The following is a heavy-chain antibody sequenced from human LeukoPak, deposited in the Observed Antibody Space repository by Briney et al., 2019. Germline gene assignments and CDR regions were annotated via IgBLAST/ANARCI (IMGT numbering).Heavy chain of an antibody. V-gene: IGHV3-30*18. CDR3: AKVGREYYYDSSGYSLDY. Sequence: GGSLRLSCAASGFTFSSYGMHWVRQAPGKGLEWVAVVSYDGSNKYYADSVKGRFTISGDNSKNTLYLQMNSLRAEDTAVYYCAKVGREYYYDSSGYSLDYWGQGTLVTVSS. D-gene: IGHD3-22*01. J-gene: IGHJ4*02. CDR2: VSYDGSNK. CDR1: GFTFSSYG.